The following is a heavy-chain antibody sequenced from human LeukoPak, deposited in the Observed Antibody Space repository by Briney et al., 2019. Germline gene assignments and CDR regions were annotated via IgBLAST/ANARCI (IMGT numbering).Heavy chain of an antibody. CDR2: IYPRDSDT. D-gene: IGHD4-17*01. V-gene: IGHV5-51*01. CDR1: GYSFTSYW. CDR3: AKIDYGDYGFDY. J-gene: IGHJ4*02. Sequence: GESLKISCKGFGYSFTSYWIGWVRQIPGKGLEWMGIIYPRDSDTRYSPSFEGQVTISADKSISTAYLQWSSLKASDTAMYYRAKIDYGDYGFDYWGQGTLVTVSS.